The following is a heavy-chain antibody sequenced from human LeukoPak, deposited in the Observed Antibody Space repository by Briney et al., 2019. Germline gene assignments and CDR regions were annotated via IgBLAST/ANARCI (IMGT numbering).Heavy chain of an antibody. V-gene: IGHV1-2*02. Sequence: ASVKVSCKASGYTFTGYYMHWVRQAPGQGLEWMGWINPNSGGTNYAQKFQGRVTMTRDTSISTAYMELSRLRSDDTAVYYCARDILYYYDNWFDPWGQGTLVTVSS. CDR1: GYTFTGYY. D-gene: IGHD3-10*01. CDR3: ARDILYYYDNWFDP. J-gene: IGHJ5*02. CDR2: INPNSGGT.